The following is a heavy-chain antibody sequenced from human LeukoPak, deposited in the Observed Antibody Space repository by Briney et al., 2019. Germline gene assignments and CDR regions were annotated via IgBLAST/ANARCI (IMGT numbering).Heavy chain of an antibody. Sequence: SETLSLTCTVSGYSISSGYYWSWIRQPPGKGLEWIGEINHNGTTNYNPSLKSRVTMSVDTSKNQFSLKLTSVTAADTAVYYCARQNYGSAPLRYWGQGTLVTVSS. CDR1: GYSISSGYY. D-gene: IGHD3-10*01. CDR3: ARQNYGSAPLRY. J-gene: IGHJ4*02. CDR2: INHNGTT. V-gene: IGHV4-38-2*02.